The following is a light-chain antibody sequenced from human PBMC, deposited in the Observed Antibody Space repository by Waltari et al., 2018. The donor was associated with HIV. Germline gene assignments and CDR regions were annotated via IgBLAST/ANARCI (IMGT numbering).Light chain of an antibody. CDR1: ALPKQY. Sequence: SYELTQPPSVSVSPGQTARITCSGDALPKQYAYWYQQKPGQAPVLVKYKDRGRPSGIPERVSVSSSGTTVTFTISGGQAEDEADYYCQSADSSGTYPWVFGGGTKLTVL. CDR2: KDR. CDR3: QSADSSGTYPWV. V-gene: IGLV3-25*03. J-gene: IGLJ3*02.